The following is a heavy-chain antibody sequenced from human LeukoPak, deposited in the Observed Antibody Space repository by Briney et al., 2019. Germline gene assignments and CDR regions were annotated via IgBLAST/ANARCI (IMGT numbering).Heavy chain of an antibody. V-gene: IGHV3-7*01. CDR3: GGVSTRYYYYYMDV. J-gene: IGHJ6*03. Sequence: AGGSLRLSCAASGFTFSSYWMSWVRQAPGKGLEWVANIKQDGSEKYYVDSVKGRFTISRDNAKNSLYLQMNSLRAEDTAVYYCGGVSTRYYYYYMDVWGKGTTVTVSS. CDR2: IKQDGSEK. CDR1: GFTFSSYW.